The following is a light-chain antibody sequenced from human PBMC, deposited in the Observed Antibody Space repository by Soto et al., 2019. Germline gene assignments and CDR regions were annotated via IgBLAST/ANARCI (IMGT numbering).Light chain of an antibody. CDR2: GAS. CDR1: QSVSSK. V-gene: IGKV3-15*01. CDR3: QQYNNWSWT. Sequence: MVMTQSPAALSVSPGEGATLSCRASQSVSSKVAWYQQKPGQAPRLLIYGASTRATGIPARFSGSGSGTEFTLTISSLQSEDFAIYYCQQYNNWSWTFGQGTKVEIK. J-gene: IGKJ1*01.